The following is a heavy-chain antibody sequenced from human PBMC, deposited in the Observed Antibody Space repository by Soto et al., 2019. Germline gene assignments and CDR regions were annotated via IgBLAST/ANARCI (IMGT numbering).Heavy chain of an antibody. CDR2: INHSGST. J-gene: IGHJ4*02. V-gene: IGHV4-34*01. Sequence: SETLSLTCAVYGGSFSGYYWTWIRQPPGTGLEWIGEINHSGSTNYNPSLKSRVTISVDTSKNQFSLKLTSVTAADTAVYYCARDKITGLGDYWGQVTLVTVS. CDR3: ARDKITGLGDY. D-gene: IGHD2-8*02. CDR1: GGSFSGYY.